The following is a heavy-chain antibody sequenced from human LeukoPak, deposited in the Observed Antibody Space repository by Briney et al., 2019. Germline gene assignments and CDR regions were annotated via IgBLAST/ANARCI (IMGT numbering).Heavy chain of an antibody. J-gene: IGHJ5*02. V-gene: IGHV3-23*01. CDR2: ISDTT. CDR1: GFTFSTYA. Sequence: GGSLRLSCTASGFTFSTYAMSWVRQAPGKGLEWVSTISDTTYYADSVKGRFTIPRDNSKNTLYLQMSSLRTEDTAVYHCAKAQAITGRNYFDPWGQGTLVTVSS. D-gene: IGHD1-20*01. CDR3: AKAQAITGRNYFDP.